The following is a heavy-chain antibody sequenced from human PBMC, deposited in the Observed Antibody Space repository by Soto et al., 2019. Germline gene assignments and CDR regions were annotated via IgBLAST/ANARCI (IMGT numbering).Heavy chain of an antibody. CDR1: GGTFSSYA. CDR2: IIPIFGTA. CDR3: ARECSGSYFSNWFDP. D-gene: IGHD1-26*01. V-gene: IGHV1-69*13. J-gene: IGHJ5*02. Sequence: ASVKVSCKASGGTFSSYAISWVRQAPGQGLEWMGGIIPIFGTANYAQKFQGRVTITADESTSTAYMELSSLRSEDTAVYYCARECSGSYFSNWFDPWGQGTLVTVSS.